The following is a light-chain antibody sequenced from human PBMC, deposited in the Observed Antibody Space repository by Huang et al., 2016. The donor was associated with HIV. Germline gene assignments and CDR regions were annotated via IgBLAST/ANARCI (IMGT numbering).Light chain of an antibody. CDR3: QQRKSGLT. CDR1: QDIDTS. V-gene: IGKV3-11*01. Sequence: EIVLTQSPATLSWYPGEKITLFCRASQDIDTSLAWYQQKPGQAPKLLIYDASQRVTGVPARFTGSGSGTEFALTISTLEFDDFAVYYCQQRKSGLTFGGGTKLEVK. CDR2: DAS. J-gene: IGKJ4*01.